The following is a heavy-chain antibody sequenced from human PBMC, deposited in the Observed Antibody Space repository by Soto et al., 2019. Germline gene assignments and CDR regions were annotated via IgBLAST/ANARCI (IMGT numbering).Heavy chain of an antibody. Sequence: EVQLVESGGGLVKPGGSLRLSCAASGFTFSNAWMNWVRQAPGKGLEWVGRIKSKTDGGTTDYAAPVKGRFTISRDDSKNTLYLQMNSLKTEDTAVYYCTIPQRDYYYGMDVWGQGTTVTVSS. CDR3: TIPQRDYYYGMDV. J-gene: IGHJ6*02. D-gene: IGHD6-25*01. CDR2: IKSKTDGGTT. CDR1: GFTFSNAW. V-gene: IGHV3-15*07.